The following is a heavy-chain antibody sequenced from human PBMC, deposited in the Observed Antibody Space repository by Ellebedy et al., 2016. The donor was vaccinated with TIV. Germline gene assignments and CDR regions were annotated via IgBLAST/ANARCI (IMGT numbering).Heavy chain of an antibody. CDR1: GFTFSNFF. Sequence: GGSLRLXXAASGFTFSNFFMTWVRQAPGKGLEWVSTISGAGTNTYFADSVKGRFTISRDNSKNTLYLQMNRLRAEDTAVYYCAKDRDDDGDFVFDSWGQGTLVTVSS. CDR2: ISGAGTNT. V-gene: IGHV3-23*01. D-gene: IGHD4-17*01. J-gene: IGHJ4*02. CDR3: AKDRDDDGDFVFDS.